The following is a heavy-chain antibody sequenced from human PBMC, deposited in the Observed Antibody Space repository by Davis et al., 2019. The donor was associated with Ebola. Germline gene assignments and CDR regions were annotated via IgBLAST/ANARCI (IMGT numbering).Heavy chain of an antibody. J-gene: IGHJ3*02. CDR2: INPITGGT. CDR1: GYMFTSYY. D-gene: IGHD3-22*01. Sequence: ASVTVSCKASGYMFTSYYMHWVRQAPGQGLEWMGIINPITGGTSYAQNFQVRVNMTRDTSTSTVYMELSSLRSEDTAGYYCAREGEGYYDSSGYVFDIWGQGTMVKVSS. V-gene: IGHV1-46*01. CDR3: AREGEGYYDSSGYVFDI.